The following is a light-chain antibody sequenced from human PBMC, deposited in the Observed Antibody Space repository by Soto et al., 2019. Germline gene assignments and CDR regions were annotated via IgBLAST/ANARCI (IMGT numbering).Light chain of an antibody. V-gene: IGKV1-39*01. CDR2: ATS. Sequence: DIQMTQSPSSLSASVGDRVTIACRASQSISTYLNWYQQTPGKAPKLLIYATSNLQSGVPSRFSGSGSGREFTLTISSLQPEDFATYYCQQSYSSPMYTFGQGTNPEIK. J-gene: IGKJ2*01. CDR3: QQSYSSPMYT. CDR1: QSISTY.